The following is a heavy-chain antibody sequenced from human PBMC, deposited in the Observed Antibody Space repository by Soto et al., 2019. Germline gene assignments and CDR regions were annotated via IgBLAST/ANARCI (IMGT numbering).Heavy chain of an antibody. CDR3: ARDLFYSSGWSGHYYYGMDV. Sequence: GGSLRLSCAASGFTFSSYAMHWVRQAPGKGLEWVAVISYDGSNKYYADSVKGRFTISRDNSKNTLYLQMNSLRAEDTAVYYCARDLFYSSGWSGHYYYGMDVWGQGTTVTVSS. V-gene: IGHV3-30-3*01. CDR2: ISYDGSNK. D-gene: IGHD6-19*01. CDR1: GFTFSSYA. J-gene: IGHJ6*02.